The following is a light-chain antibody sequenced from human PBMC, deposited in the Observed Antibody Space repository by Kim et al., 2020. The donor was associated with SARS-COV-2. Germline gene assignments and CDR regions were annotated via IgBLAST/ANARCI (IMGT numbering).Light chain of an antibody. CDR1: QGLLHSAGKTY. CDR2: EVS. CDR3: MQSIQRLYS. V-gene: IGKV2D-29*01. Sequence: QPASISGKSTQGLLHSAGKTYLYWYLQKPGQPPQLLIYEVSKRFSGVPYRFSGSWSGTDFTLKISRVEAEDVGLYYCMQSIQRLYSFGQGTKLEI. J-gene: IGKJ2*03.